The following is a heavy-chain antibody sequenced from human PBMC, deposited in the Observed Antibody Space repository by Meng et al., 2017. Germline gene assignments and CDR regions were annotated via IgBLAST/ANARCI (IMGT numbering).Heavy chain of an antibody. D-gene: IGHD3-10*01. J-gene: IGHJ4*02. V-gene: IGHV1-2*06. CDR3: ARMNYGSGSRRLDY. CDR1: GYTFTGYY. CDR2: INPNSGGT. Sequence: QLVQLGAGGTKPGASVTVSFKAPGYTFTGYYMHWVRQAPGQGLGWMGRINPNSGGTNYAQKFQGRVTMTRDTSISTAYMELSRLRSDDTAVYYCARMNYGSGSRRLDYWGQGTLVTVSS.